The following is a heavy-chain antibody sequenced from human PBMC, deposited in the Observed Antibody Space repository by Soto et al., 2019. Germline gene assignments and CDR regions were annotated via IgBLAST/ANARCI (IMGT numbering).Heavy chain of an antibody. Sequence: QVQLVQSGADVKKPGASVKVSCKASGYTFTNYGISWVRQAPGQGLEWAGWISAYNGNTHYAQKLQGGLTMTTDTSRTRGEMELSSLGADDTAVHYCSSDYYDLWSGYHVPPPIDYWGQGTLVPVST. CDR2: ISAYNGNT. CDR1: GYTFTNYG. D-gene: IGHD3-3*01. J-gene: IGHJ4*02. CDR3: SSDYYDLWSGYHVPPPIDY. V-gene: IGHV1-18*01.